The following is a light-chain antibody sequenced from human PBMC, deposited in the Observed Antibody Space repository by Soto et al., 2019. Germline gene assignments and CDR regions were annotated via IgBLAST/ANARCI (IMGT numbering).Light chain of an antibody. CDR1: QSVRIK. J-gene: IGKJ1*01. CDR3: KQYNSYWT. V-gene: IGKV3-15*01. Sequence: ETVLTPSPGTLSLSPCEGATLSCRASQSVRIKLAWYQQKAGQAPRLLIYGASTRATGIPDRFSGSGSGTEFTLTISSLQPDDFATYYCKQYNSYWTFGQGTKVDI. CDR2: GAS.